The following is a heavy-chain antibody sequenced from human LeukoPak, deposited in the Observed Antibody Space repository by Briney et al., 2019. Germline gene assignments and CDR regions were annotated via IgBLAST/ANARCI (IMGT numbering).Heavy chain of an antibody. CDR2: IYWDDDK. J-gene: IGHJ4*02. CDR3: AYKRLKLLFDY. D-gene: IGHD1-26*01. V-gene: IGHV2-5*02. Sequence: GSIRQPPGKALEWLALIYWDDDKRYSPSLKSRLTITKDTSKNQVVLTMSNMDPVYTATYYCAYKRLKLLFDYWGQGTLVTVSS.